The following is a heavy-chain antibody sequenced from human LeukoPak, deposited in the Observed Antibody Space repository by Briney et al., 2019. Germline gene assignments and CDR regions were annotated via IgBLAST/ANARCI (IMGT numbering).Heavy chain of an antibody. CDR2: INWDGSST. V-gene: IGHV3-43*01. Sequence: PGGSLRLSCAASGLMFNAYTMHWVRQPPGKGLEWVSLINWDGSSTKYTKSVKGRFTISRDNSKSSLYLTMNSLRPEDTAYYYCAKMFGEEFDYWGQGTLVTVSS. J-gene: IGHJ4*02. D-gene: IGHD3-10*02. CDR3: AKMFGEEFDY. CDR1: GLMFNAYT.